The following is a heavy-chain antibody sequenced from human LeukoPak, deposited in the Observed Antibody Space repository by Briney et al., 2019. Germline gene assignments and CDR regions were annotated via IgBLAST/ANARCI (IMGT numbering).Heavy chain of an antibody. CDR3: AKGDIWFGELFRIFDY. CDR1: GFTFSSYG. CDR2: ISYDGSNK. V-gene: IGHV3-30*18. J-gene: IGHJ4*02. Sequence: GRSLRLSCAASGFTFSSYGMHWVRQAPGKGLEWVAVISYDGSNKYYADSVKGRFTISRDNSKNTLYLQMNSLRAEDTAVYYCAKGDIWFGELFRIFDYWGQGTLVTVSS. D-gene: IGHD3-10*01.